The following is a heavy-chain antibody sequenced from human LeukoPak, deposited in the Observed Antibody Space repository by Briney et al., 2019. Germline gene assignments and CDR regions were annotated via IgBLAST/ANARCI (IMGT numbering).Heavy chain of an antibody. CDR2: IYYSGST. V-gene: IGHV4-39*01. CDR1: GGSISSSSYY. J-gene: IGHJ4*02. Sequence: SETLSLTCTVSGGSISSSSYYWGWIRQPPGKGLEWIGSIYYSGSTYYNPSLKSRVTISVDTPKNQFSLKLSSVTAADTAVYYCARHIGGWLYYFDYWGQGTLVTVSS. CDR3: ARHIGGWLYYFDY. D-gene: IGHD6-19*01.